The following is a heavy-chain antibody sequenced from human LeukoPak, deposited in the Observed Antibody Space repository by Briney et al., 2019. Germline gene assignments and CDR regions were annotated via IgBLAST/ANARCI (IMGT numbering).Heavy chain of an antibody. D-gene: IGHD2-2*01. Sequence: PSETLSLTCAVSGYSISSAYYWGWVRQPPGKGLEWIGTISHSGTTYFNPSLKSRVTIFLDTSKNQFSLKLTSVTAADTAVYYCARFGSTSGRGFDPWGQGTLDTVSS. CDR1: GYSISSAYY. CDR3: ARFGSTSGRGFDP. J-gene: IGHJ5*02. CDR2: ISHSGTT. V-gene: IGHV4-38-2*01.